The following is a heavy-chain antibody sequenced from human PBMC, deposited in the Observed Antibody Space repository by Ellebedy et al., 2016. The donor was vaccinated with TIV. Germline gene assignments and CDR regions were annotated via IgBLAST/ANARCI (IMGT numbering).Heavy chain of an antibody. CDR3: ARDSNGSQGDY. V-gene: IGHV1-18*01. Sequence: AASVKVSCKASGYIFNTFGITWVRQAPGQGLEWVGWISPYTGNTNSAQKFQGRVTVTTDTSTSTALLELRSLRSDDTAVYYCARDSNGSQGDYWGQGTLVTVSS. D-gene: IGHD1-26*01. CDR2: ISPYTGNT. CDR1: GYIFNTFG. J-gene: IGHJ4*02.